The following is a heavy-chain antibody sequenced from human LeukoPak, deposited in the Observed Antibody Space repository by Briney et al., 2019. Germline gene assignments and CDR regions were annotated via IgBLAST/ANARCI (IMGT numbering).Heavy chain of an antibody. CDR3: ATDLGSSRPNF. CDR2: IKQDGSEK. CDR1: GFSFSTYW. D-gene: IGHD6-13*01. J-gene: IGHJ4*02. V-gene: IGHV3-7*01. Sequence: GGSLRLSCAASGFSFSTYWMSWVRQAPGKGLEWVANIKQDGSEKYYVDSAKGRFTISRDNAKNSLYLPMNSLRAEDTAVYYCATDLGSSRPNFWGQGILVTVSS.